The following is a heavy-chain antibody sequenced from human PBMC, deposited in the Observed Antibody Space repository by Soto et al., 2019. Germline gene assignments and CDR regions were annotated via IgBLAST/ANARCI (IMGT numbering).Heavy chain of an antibody. J-gene: IGHJ4*02. D-gene: IGHD2-15*01. CDR1: GFAFRSYN. Sequence: PGGSLRLSCAASGFAFRSYNMNWVRQAPGKGLEWVASISSVSSNIYYADSVKGRFTISRDNAKNSLFLQMDSLRAEDSAVYYCASATVVAATFDFWGQGTLVTVSS. CDR2: ISSVSSNI. CDR3: ASATVVAATFDF. V-gene: IGHV3-21*01.